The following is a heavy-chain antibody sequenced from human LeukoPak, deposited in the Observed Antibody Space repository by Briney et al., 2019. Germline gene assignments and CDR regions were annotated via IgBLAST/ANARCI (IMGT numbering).Heavy chain of an antibody. D-gene: IGHD3-10*01. CDR3: ARAYYYGSGSYYGFDY. J-gene: IGHJ4*02. CDR1: GGSISSYY. Sequence: SETLSLTCTVSGGSISSYYWSWIRQPAGKGLEWIGRIYTSGSTNYNPSLKSRVTMSVDTSKNQFSLKLSSVTAADTAEYYCARAYYYGSGSYYGFDYWGQGTLVTVSS. V-gene: IGHV4-4*07. CDR2: IYTSGST.